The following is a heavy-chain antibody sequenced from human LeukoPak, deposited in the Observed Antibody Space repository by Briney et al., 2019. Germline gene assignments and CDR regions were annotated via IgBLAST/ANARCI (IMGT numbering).Heavy chain of an antibody. D-gene: IGHD2-21*02. V-gene: IGHV3-23*01. CDR3: ARDRGGGDSIFDY. CDR1: GFAFGSFG. Sequence: GGTLRLSCAVSGFAFGSFGMSWVRQAPGKGLEWVSGISGGGKTNYADSVKGRFTISRDNAKNSLYLQMNSLRAEDTAVYYCARDRGGGDSIFDYWGQGTLVTVSS. J-gene: IGHJ4*02. CDR2: ISGGGKT.